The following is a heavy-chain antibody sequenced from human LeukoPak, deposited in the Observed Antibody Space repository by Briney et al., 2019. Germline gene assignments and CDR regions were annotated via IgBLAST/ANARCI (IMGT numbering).Heavy chain of an antibody. Sequence: PGRSLRLSCAASGLTFRNYGMHWVRQAPGKGLEWVAIIWYDGSNKYYADSVKGRFTTSRDNSKNTLYLQMNSLRAEDTAVYYCAKDRAVFAGFDPWGQGTLVTVSS. CDR1: GLTFRNYG. D-gene: IGHD3-10*02. CDR3: AKDRAVFAGFDP. CDR2: IWYDGSNK. V-gene: IGHV3-30*18. J-gene: IGHJ5*02.